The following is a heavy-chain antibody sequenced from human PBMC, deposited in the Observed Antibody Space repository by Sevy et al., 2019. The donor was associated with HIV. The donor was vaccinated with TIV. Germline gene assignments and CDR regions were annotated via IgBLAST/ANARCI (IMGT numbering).Heavy chain of an antibody. Sequence: ASVKVSCKASGYTFTGYYMHWVRQAPGQGLEWMGRINPNSGGTNYEQKFQGRVTMNRDTSISTAYMELSRLRSDDTAVYYCARGRITMVRGVITAGLDVWGQGTTVTVSS. V-gene: IGHV1-2*06. D-gene: IGHD3-10*01. CDR2: INPNSGGT. CDR3: ARGRITMVRGVITAGLDV. CDR1: GYTFTGYY. J-gene: IGHJ6*02.